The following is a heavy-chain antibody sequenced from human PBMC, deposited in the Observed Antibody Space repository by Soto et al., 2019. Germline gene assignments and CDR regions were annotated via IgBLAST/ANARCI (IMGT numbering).Heavy chain of an antibody. D-gene: IGHD3-9*01. CDR1: GFTFSSFW. V-gene: IGHV3-7*04. CDR3: AREGVNYDILTGYYLDY. CDR2: IMQDGSEK. J-gene: IGHJ4*02. Sequence: EVQMVESGGGLVQPGGSLRLSCAASGFTFSSFWMTWVRQAPGKGLEWVANIMQDGSEKYYVDSVKGRFTISRDNAKSSLYLQMNSLRAEDTAVYYCAREGVNYDILTGYYLDYWGQGTLVTVSS.